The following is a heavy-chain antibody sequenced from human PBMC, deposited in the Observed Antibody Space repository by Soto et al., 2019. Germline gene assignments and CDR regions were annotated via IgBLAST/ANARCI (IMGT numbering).Heavy chain of an antibody. CDR3: AKDIGADIVLVPAASYAVDI. V-gene: IGHV3-9*01. CDR1: GFTFSSYS. CDR2: ISWNSGSI. J-gene: IGHJ3*02. Sequence: HPGGSLRLSCAASGFTFSSYSMNWVRQAPGKGLEWVSGISWNSGSIGYADSVKGRFTISRDNAKNSLYLQMNSLRAEDTALYYCAKDIGADIVLVPAASYAVDIWGQGT. D-gene: IGHD2-2*01.